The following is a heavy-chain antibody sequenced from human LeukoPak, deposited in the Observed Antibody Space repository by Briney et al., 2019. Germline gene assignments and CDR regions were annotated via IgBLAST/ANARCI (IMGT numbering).Heavy chain of an antibody. J-gene: IGHJ4*02. CDR2: IIPIFGTA. D-gene: IGHD6-25*01. V-gene: IGHV1-69*01. CDR3: ARDLGQRDLPFDH. Sequence: ASVKVSCKASGGTFSSYAISWVRQAPGQGLEWMGGIIPIFGTANYAQKFQGRVTITADESTSTAYMELRRLKSDDTAVYYCARDLGQRDLPFDHWGQGTLVTVSS. CDR1: GGTFSSYA.